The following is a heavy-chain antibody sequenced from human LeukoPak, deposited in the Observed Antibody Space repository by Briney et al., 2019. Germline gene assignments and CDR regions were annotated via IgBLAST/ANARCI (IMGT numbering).Heavy chain of an antibody. CDR1: GYTFTSYD. Sequence: ASVKVSCKASGYTFTSYDINWVRQATGQGLEWMGWMNPNSGNTGYAQKFQGRVTMTRNTSISTAYMELSSLRSEDTAVYYCARGGGGWWQQLVMDYYYGMDVWGQGTTVTVSS. CDR2: MNPNSGNT. D-gene: IGHD6-13*01. CDR3: ARGGGGWWQQLVMDYYYGMDV. V-gene: IGHV1-8*01. J-gene: IGHJ6*02.